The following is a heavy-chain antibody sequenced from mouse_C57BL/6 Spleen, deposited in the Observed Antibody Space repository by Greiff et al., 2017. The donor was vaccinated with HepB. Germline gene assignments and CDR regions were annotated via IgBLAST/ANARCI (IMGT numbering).Heavy chain of an antibody. CDR3: ARGGDGRYYFDY. CDR1: GFTFSSYA. D-gene: IGHD2-3*01. Sequence: EVQLVESGGGLVKPGGSLKLSCAASGFTFSSYAMSWVRQTPEKRLEWVATISDGGSYTYYPDNVKGRFTISRDNAKNNLYLQMSHLKSEDTAMYYCARGGDGRYYFDYWGQGTTLTVSS. V-gene: IGHV5-4*01. J-gene: IGHJ2*01. CDR2: ISDGGSYT.